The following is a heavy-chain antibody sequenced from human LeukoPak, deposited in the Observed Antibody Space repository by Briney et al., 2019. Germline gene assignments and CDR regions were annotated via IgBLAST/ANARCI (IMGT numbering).Heavy chain of an antibody. CDR1: GFTFSSYS. Sequence: GGSLRLSCAASGFTFSSYSMNWVRQAPGKGLEWVSSISSSSSYIYYADSVKGRFTISRDNAKNSLYLQMNSLRAEDTAVYYCARGGSGGYDPGYWFDPWGQGTLVTVSS. CDR2: ISSSSSYI. J-gene: IGHJ5*02. D-gene: IGHD1-26*01. V-gene: IGHV3-21*01. CDR3: ARGGSGGYDPGYWFDP.